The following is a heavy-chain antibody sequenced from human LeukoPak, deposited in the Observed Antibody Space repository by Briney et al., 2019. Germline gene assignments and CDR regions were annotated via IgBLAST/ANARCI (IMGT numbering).Heavy chain of an antibody. Sequence: GGSLRLSCAASGFTFSSYAMSWGRQAPGKGLEWVSTISGSGSNTYYADSVKGRFTISRDNSKNTLYLQMNILRAEDTALYFCAEEVGATYPTFDYWGQGTLVTVSS. D-gene: IGHD1-26*01. CDR3: AEEVGATYPTFDY. J-gene: IGHJ4*02. V-gene: IGHV3-23*01. CDR1: GFTFSSYA. CDR2: ISGSGSNT.